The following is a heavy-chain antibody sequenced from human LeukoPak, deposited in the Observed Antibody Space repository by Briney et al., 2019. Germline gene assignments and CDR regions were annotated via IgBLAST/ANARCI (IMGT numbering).Heavy chain of an antibody. D-gene: IGHD2-2*03. CDR3: AMDVSWNWSDP. J-gene: IGHJ5*02. CDR1: GFTFSTYA. Sequence: PGGSLRLSCAASGFTFSTYAMHWVRQAPGKGLEWVAVISYDGSNKYYADSVRGRFTISRDNSKNTLYLQMNPLRAEDTAVYYCAMDVSWNWSDPRGQRNPGTVSS. V-gene: IGHV3-30*03. CDR2: ISYDGSNK.